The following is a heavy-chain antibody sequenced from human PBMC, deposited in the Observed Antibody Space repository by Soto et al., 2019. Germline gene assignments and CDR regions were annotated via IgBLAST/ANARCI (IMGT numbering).Heavy chain of an antibody. Sequence: QVQLVQSGAEVKKPGSSVKVSCKASGGTFSSYAISWVRQAPGQGLEWMGGIIPIFGTANYAQKFQGRVTITADESTSTAYMELSSLRSEDTAVYYSARDGAMVFYPSRGYYGMDVWGQGTTVTVSS. J-gene: IGHJ6*02. CDR1: GGTFSSYA. CDR3: ARDGAMVFYPSRGYYGMDV. CDR2: IIPIFGTA. D-gene: IGHD5-18*01. V-gene: IGHV1-69*01.